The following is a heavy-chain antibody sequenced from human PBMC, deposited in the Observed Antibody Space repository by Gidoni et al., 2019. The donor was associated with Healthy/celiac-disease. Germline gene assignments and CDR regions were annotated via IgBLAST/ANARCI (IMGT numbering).Heavy chain of an antibody. J-gene: IGHJ3*02. CDR2: ITSSSDYI. CDR1: GFPFSGYS. V-gene: IGHV3-21*01. D-gene: IGHD2-2*01. Sequence: EVQLVESGGGLVKPGGSLRLSCAASGFPFSGYSMNWVRQAPGKGLEWVSSITSSSDYIYYADSVRGRLTISRDNAKNSLFLQMNSLRAEDTAVYYCARDRYTSDAFDIWGLGTMVTVSS. CDR3: ARDRYTSDAFDI.